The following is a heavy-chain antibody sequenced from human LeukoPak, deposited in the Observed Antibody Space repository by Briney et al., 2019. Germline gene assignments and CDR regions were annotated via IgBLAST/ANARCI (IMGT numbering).Heavy chain of an antibody. D-gene: IGHD3-22*01. V-gene: IGHV3-33*01. CDR2: IWYDGSNK. Sequence: PGGSLRLSCAASGFTFSSYGMHWVRQAPGKGLEWVAIIWYDGSNKYYADSVKGRFTISRDNSKNTLYLQMNSLRAEDTAAYYCARGVMYYDSSGYLFDYWGQGILVTVSS. CDR1: GFTFSSYG. J-gene: IGHJ4*02. CDR3: ARGVMYYDSSGYLFDY.